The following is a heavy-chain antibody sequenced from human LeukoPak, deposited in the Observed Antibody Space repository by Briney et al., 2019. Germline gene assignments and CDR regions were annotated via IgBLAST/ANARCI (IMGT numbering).Heavy chain of an antibody. CDR2: ISYDGSNK. CDR1: GFTFSSYA. V-gene: IGHV3-30-3*01. CDR3: ARDPWDSSGYYYIFDY. Sequence: GGSLRLSCAASGFTFSSYAMHWVRQAPGKGLEWVAVISYDGSNKYYADSVKGRFTISRDNSKNTLYLQMNSLRAEDTAVYYCARDPWDSSGYYYIFDYWGQGTLVTVSS. J-gene: IGHJ4*02. D-gene: IGHD3-22*01.